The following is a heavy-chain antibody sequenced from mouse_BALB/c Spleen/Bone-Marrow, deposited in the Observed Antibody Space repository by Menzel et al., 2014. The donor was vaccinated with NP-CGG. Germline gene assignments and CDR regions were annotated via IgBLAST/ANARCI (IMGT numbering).Heavy chain of an antibody. CDR3: ARLTPDYAMDY. J-gene: IGHJ4*01. Sequence: EVKLVESGGDLVKPGGSLKLSCAASGFTFSNYGMSWVRQTPDKRLEWVATISSGGSYTYFPDSVKGRFTISRDNAKNTLYLRMNSLKSGDAAMYYCARLTPDYAMDYWGQGTSVTVSS. CDR1: GFTFSNYG. CDR2: ISSGGSYT. V-gene: IGHV5-6*01. D-gene: IGHD1-3*01.